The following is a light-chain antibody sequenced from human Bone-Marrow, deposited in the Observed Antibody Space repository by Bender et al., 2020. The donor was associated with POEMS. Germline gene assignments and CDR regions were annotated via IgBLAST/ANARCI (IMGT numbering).Light chain of an antibody. J-gene: IGLJ2*01. CDR1: SSNIGAGYD. Sequence: QSVLTQPPSMSGAPGQRVTISCTGSSSNIGAGYDVHWYQQLPGTAPKLLIYGNSNRPSGVPDRFSGSKSGNAAFLTVSGLQAEDEADYYCSSYAGIKSLFGGGTKLTVL. CDR3: SSYAGIKSL. CDR2: GNS. V-gene: IGLV1-40*01.